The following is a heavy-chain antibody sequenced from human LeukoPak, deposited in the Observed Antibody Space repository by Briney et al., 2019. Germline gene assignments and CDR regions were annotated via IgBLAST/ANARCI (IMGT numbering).Heavy chain of an antibody. D-gene: IGHD6-13*01. V-gene: IGHV4-59*12. J-gene: IGHJ4*02. CDR2: TSYSGTT. Sequence: SETLSLTCTVSGGSISSYYWSWIRQPPGKGLEWIGYTSYSGTTNYNPSLKSRVTISVDTSKNQFSLKLSSVTAADTAVYYCARETGIAAAGGGGIDYWGQGTPVTVSS. CDR1: GGSISSYY. CDR3: ARETGIAAAGGGGIDY.